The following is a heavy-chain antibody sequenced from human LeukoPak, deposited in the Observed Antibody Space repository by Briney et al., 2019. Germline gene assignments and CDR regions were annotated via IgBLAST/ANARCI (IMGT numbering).Heavy chain of an antibody. CDR3: ASRILAGTFAFDI. CDR1: GGSISSSSYY. J-gene: IGHJ3*02. V-gene: IGHV4-39*01. D-gene: IGHD6-19*01. CDR2: IYYSGST. Sequence: SETLSLTCTVSGGSISSSSYYWGWIRQPPGKGLEWIGSIYYSGSTYYNPSLKSRVTISVDTSKNQFSLKLSSVTAADTAVYYCASRILAGTFAFDIWGQGTMVAVSS.